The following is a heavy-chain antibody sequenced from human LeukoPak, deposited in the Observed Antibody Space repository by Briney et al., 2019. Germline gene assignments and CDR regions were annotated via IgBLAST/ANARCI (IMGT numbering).Heavy chain of an antibody. Sequence: PGGSLRLSCVASGFTFSSYWMHWVRQAPGKGLVWVSRINSDGSSTSYADSVKGRFTISRDNAKNTLYLQMNSLRAEDTALYYCARDGGITYYYDSSGYYYDYWGQGTLVTVSS. V-gene: IGHV3-74*01. CDR1: GFTFSSYW. CDR2: INSDGSST. D-gene: IGHD3-22*01. CDR3: ARDGGITYYYDSSGYYYDY. J-gene: IGHJ4*02.